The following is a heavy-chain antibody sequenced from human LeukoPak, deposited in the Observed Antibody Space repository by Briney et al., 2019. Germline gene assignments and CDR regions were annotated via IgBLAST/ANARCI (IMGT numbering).Heavy chain of an antibody. V-gene: IGHV1-69*05. D-gene: IGHD5-24*01. CDR1: GGTLSSYA. CDR3: AILVEMATVIFDY. CDR2: IIPIFGTA. J-gene: IGHJ4*02. Sequence: ASVKVSCKASGGTLSSYAISWVRQAPGQGLEWMGGIIPIFGTANYAQKFQGRVTITTDESTSTAYMELSSLRSEDTAVYYCAILVEMATVIFDYWGQGTLVTVSS.